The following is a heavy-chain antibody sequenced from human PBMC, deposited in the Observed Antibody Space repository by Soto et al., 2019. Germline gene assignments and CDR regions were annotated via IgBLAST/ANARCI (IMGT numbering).Heavy chain of an antibody. CDR1: GFSFSVSP. CDR2: ISNDGTKK. CDR3: AREPKTSGGQNWAFNYFDS. Sequence: QVQLVESGGGVVQPGRSLRLSCAASGFSFSVSPMHWVRQAPGKGPEWVALISNDGTKKFYADSVKGRFSISRDNSKSTLYLPVDSLRPEDSAMYYCAREPKTSGGQNWAFNYFDSWGQGTLVTVSS. J-gene: IGHJ4*02. V-gene: IGHV3-30-3*01. D-gene: IGHD7-27*01.